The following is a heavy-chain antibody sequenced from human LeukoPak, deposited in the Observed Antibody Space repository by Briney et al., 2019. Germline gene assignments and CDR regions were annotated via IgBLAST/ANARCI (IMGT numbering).Heavy chain of an antibody. D-gene: IGHD1-26*01. CDR3: ARTGWELRQNAFDI. CDR1: GYIFTEYY. CDR2: VSAYNGNT. V-gene: IGHV1-18*04. Sequence: ASVKVSCKASGYIFTEYYIHWVRQAPGQGLEWMGWVSAYNGNTNYAQKVQGRVTMTTDTSTSTAYMELRSLRSDDTAVYYCARTGWELRQNAFDIWGQGTMVTVSS. J-gene: IGHJ3*02.